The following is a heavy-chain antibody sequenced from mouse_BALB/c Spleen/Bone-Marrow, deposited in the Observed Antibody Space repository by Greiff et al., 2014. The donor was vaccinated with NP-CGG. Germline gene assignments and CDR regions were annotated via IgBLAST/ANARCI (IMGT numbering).Heavy chain of an antibody. CDR1: GYAFSSYW. CDR3: ARVRNWADY. V-gene: IGHV1-80*01. Sequence: QVQLQQPGAELVRPGSSVKISCKASGYAFSSYWMNWVKQRPGQGLEWIGQIYPGDGDTNYNGKFKGKATLTADKSSGTAYMQLSSLTSEDSAVYFCARVRNWADYWGQGTTLTVSS. J-gene: IGHJ2*01. CDR2: IYPGDGDT. D-gene: IGHD4-1*01.